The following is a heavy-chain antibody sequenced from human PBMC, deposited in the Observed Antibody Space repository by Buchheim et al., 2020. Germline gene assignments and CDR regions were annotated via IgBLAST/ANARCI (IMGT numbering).Heavy chain of an antibody. CDR2: INHSGRT. D-gene: IGHD2-2*02. Sequence: QVQLQQWGAGLLKPSETLSLTCAVYGGSFSGYYWSWIRQPPGKGLEWIGEINHSGRTNYNPSLKSRVTISVDTSMNQFSLKLSSVTAADTVVYYCARGGGYCSGTSCYTDFWGRGTL. CDR1: GGSFSGYY. V-gene: IGHV4-34*01. CDR3: ARGGGYCSGTSCYTDF. J-gene: IGHJ4*02.